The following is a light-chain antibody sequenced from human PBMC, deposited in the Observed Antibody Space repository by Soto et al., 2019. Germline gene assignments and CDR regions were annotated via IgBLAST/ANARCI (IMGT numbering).Light chain of an antibody. CDR3: QQYCNSPIT. Sequence: TPGSPALYRDERATLSCRASERIYSAYLGWYQQKPGQAPRLLIYGTSSRATGIPDRFSGSGSGTDFTLTISRLEPEEFAVYYCQQYCNSPITFGQGTLLEVK. CDR2: GTS. CDR1: ERIYSAY. J-gene: IGKJ5*01. V-gene: IGKV3-20*01.